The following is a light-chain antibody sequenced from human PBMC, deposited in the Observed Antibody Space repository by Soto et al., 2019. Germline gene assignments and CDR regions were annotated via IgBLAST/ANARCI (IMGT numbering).Light chain of an antibody. CDR3: QQFGSSPGFT. J-gene: IGKJ3*01. CDR1: ASIERRX. Sequence: EIVLTQSPATLSLSPGERATLSCRASASIERRXXAWYQQRPGQAPRLLIYGTSSRATGIPDRFSGSGSGTDFXXXXXXXXXXXFAVYYCQQFGSSPGFTFGPGTKVDIK. CDR2: GTS. V-gene: IGKV3-20*01.